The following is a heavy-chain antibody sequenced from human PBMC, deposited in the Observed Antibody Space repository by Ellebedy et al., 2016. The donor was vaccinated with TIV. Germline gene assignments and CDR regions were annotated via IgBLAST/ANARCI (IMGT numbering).Heavy chain of an antibody. J-gene: IGHJ6*02. CDR3: VKGAYPVPTVMAV. CDR1: GFSVSG. D-gene: IGHD3-16*01. V-gene: IGHV3-30*02. CDR2: VRSDETTK. Sequence: GESLKISCATSGFSVSGMHWVRQAPGQGLEWVAFVRSDETTKYYIDSVKDRFTIPRDSSRNTLDLQMNSLRAEDTGVYYCVKGAYPVPTVMAVWGQGTMVTVSS.